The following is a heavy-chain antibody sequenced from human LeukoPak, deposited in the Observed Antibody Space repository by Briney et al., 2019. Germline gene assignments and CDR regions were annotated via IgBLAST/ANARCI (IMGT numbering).Heavy chain of an antibody. CDR3: ARDPEKPGGYSGYDIAYYYGMDV. J-gene: IGHJ6*02. CDR1: GFTFSSYS. D-gene: IGHD5-12*01. V-gene: IGHV3-74*01. CDR2: INSDGSST. Sequence: GGSLRLSCAASGFTFSSYSMNWVRQAPGKGLVWVSRINSDGSSTRYADSVKGRFTISRDNAKNTLYLQMNSLRAEDTAVYYCARDPEKPGGYSGYDIAYYYGMDVWGQGTTVTVSS.